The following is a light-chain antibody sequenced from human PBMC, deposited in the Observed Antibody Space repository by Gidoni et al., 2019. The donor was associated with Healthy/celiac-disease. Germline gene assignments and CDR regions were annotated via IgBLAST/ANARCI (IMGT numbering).Light chain of an antibody. CDR1: SSDVGGYNY. J-gene: IGLJ3*02. CDR2: DVS. V-gene: IGLV2-14*03. Sequence: QSALTPPASVSGSPGQSITISCTGTSSDVGGYNYVSWYQQHPGKAPKLMIYDVSNRPSGVSNRFSGSTSGNTASLTISGLQAEDEADYYCSSYTSSSTLGVFGGGTKLTVL. CDR3: SSYTSSSTLGV.